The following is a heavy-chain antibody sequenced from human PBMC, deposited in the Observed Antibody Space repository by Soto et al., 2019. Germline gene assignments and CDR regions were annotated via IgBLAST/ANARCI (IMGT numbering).Heavy chain of an antibody. V-gene: IGHV1-18*04. CDR1: GYTFTRHG. CDR3: ARTHWQPDYLEGFDF. Sequence: ASGKVCGKTSGYTFTRHGIGWGRWAPARGLEWMGCISAYNGHTKYAPSVQDRVSMTTDTSTATAYIELRSLRFAATAIYFCARTHWQPDYLEGFDFWGQGTPVTVSS. D-gene: IGHD1-1*01. J-gene: IGHJ4*02. CDR2: ISAYNGHT.